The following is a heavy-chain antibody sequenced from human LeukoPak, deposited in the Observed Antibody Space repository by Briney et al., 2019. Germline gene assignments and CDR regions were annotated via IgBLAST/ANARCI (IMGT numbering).Heavy chain of an antibody. Sequence: PGGSLRLSCAASGFTFNFYNMNWVRQAPGKGLEWLSYISSSGSTIYYADSVKGRFTVSRDSAKNSLYLQMNNLRADDTAVYFCARSYGASDYWGQGTLVTVSS. V-gene: IGHV3-48*01. CDR3: ARSYGASDY. D-gene: IGHD4-17*01. J-gene: IGHJ4*02. CDR1: GFTFNFYN. CDR2: ISSSGSTI.